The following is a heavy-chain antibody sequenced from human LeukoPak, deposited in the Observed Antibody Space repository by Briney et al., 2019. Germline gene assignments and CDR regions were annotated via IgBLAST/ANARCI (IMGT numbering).Heavy chain of an antibody. CDR1: GGTFSSYA. V-gene: IGHV1-69*13. CDR3: ARDSYGGIPFDY. J-gene: IGHJ4*02. Sequence: GASVKVSCKASGGTFSSYAINWVRQAPGQGLEWMGGIIPIFGTANYAQKFQGRVTITADESTSTGYMELSSLRSEDTAVYYCARDSYGGIPFDYWGQGTLVTVSS. D-gene: IGHD4-23*01. CDR2: IIPIFGTA.